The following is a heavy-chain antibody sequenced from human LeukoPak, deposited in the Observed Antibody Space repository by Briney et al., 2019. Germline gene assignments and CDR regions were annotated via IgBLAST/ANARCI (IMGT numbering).Heavy chain of an antibody. CDR3: AGRPASDNSWFLA. CDR1: GFTFSSYV. Sequence: GGSLRLSCAASGFTFSSYVMSWVRQAPGKGLEWVSSITDSGGSTYYADSVEGRFTISRDNSKNTLYLQMNSLRAEDTAVYYCAGRPASDNSWFLAWGQGTLVTVSS. D-gene: IGHD6-13*01. V-gene: IGHV3-23*01. CDR2: ITDSGGST. J-gene: IGHJ5*02.